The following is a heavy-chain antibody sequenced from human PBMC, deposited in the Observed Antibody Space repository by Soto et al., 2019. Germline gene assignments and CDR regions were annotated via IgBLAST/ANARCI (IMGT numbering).Heavy chain of an antibody. Sequence: SETLCLTCAVSGGSISSGGYSWSWIRQPPGKGLEWIGYIYHSGSTYYNPSLKSRVTISVDRSKNQFSLKLSSVTAADTAVYYCAREGAYGALDYWGQGTLVTVS. V-gene: IGHV4-30-2*01. J-gene: IGHJ4*02. CDR3: AREGAYGALDY. CDR2: IYHSGST. CDR1: GGSISSGGYS. D-gene: IGHD1-26*01.